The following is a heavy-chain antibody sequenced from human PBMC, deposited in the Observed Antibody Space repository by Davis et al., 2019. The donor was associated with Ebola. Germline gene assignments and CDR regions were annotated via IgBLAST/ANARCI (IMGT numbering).Heavy chain of an antibody. Sequence: GGSLRLSCAASGFTFSSYGMHWVRQAPGKGLEWVAVIWYDGSNKYYADSVKGRFTIPRDNSKKPLYLQMNSLRAEDTAVYYCARVSNYGDPDYWGQGTLVTVSS. CDR3: ARVSNYGDPDY. J-gene: IGHJ4*02. CDR1: GFTFSSYG. D-gene: IGHD4-17*01. V-gene: IGHV3-33*01. CDR2: IWYDGSNK.